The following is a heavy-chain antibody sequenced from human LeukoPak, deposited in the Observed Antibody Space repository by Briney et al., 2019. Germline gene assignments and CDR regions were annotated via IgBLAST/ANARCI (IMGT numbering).Heavy chain of an antibody. CDR2: ISYDGSNK. J-gene: IGHJ4*02. V-gene: IGHV3-30*18. Sequence: GGSLRLSCAASGFTFSSYGMHWVRQAPGKGLEWVAVISYDGSNKYYADSVKGRFTISRDNSKNTLYLQMNSLRAEDTAVYYCAKDNFYYYDIPYDYWGQGTLVTVSS. D-gene: IGHD3-22*01. CDR1: GFTFSSYG. CDR3: AKDNFYYYDIPYDY.